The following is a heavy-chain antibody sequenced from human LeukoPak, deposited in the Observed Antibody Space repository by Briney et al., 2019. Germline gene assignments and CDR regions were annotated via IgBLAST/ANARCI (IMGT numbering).Heavy chain of an antibody. CDR2: IYYSGST. D-gene: IGHD6-19*01. CDR1: GGSISSYY. Sequence: SSKTLSLTCTVSGGSISSYYWSWIRQPPGKGLEWIGYIYYSGSTNYNPSLKSRVTISVDTSKNQFSLKLSSVTAADTAVYYCARGRQWLVHDYWGQGTLVTVSS. J-gene: IGHJ4*02. CDR3: ARGRQWLVHDY. V-gene: IGHV4-59*01.